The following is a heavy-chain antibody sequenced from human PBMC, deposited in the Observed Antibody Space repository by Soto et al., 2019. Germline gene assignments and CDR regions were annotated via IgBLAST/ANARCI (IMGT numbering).Heavy chain of an antibody. V-gene: IGHV3-13*05. Sequence: EVQLVESGGGLVQPGGSLRLSCAASGFAFRNYDMHWVRQGTGKGLEWVSGISAAGDPDYADSVEGRFTISRENAQNSFFLQMNSLRVGVTAVYYCARTDRDFYGLDVWGQGTTVIVSS. J-gene: IGHJ6*02. CDR1: GFAFRNYD. CDR3: ARTDRDFYGLDV. CDR2: ISAAGDP.